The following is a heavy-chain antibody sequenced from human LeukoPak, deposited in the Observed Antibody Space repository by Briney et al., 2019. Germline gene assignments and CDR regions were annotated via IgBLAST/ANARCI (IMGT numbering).Heavy chain of an antibody. CDR3: AKNLYCGGGSCYPSALGMDV. Sequence: GGSLRLSCAAPGFTFSSYAMSWVRQAPGKGLEWVSSISGSGNRTYYADSVKGRFTISRDNSKNTLFLQMNSLRAEDTAVYYCAKNLYCGGGSCYPSALGMDVWGQGTTVTVSS. CDR1: GFTFSSYA. V-gene: IGHV3-23*01. D-gene: IGHD2-15*01. J-gene: IGHJ6*02. CDR2: ISGSGNRT.